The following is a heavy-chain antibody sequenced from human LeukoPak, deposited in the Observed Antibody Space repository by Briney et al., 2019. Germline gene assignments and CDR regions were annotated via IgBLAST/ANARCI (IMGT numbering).Heavy chain of an antibody. Sequence: PGGSLRLSCAASGFTFNYYAMSWVRQAPGKGLEWVSGTSIGGTSAYFADSVKGRFTISRDNSKNTLYLQMNSLRVEDTAVYYCARDLVPSAEYYLDHWGQGTLVTVSS. CDR1: GFTFNYYA. J-gene: IGHJ4*02. CDR2: TSIGGTSA. CDR3: ARDLVPSAEYYLDH. V-gene: IGHV3-23*01. D-gene: IGHD2-2*01.